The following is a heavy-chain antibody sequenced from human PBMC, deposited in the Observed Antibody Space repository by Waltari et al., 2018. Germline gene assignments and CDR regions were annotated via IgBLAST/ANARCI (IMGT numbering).Heavy chain of an antibody. CDR3: ARGGQTSNWNDEEGFGP. CDR1: GGSISSHS. J-gene: IGHJ5*02. V-gene: IGHV4-4*09. CDR2: MYASKYT. Sequence: QVQLQESGPGLVKPSETLSLTCTVSGGSISSHSWRWIRQFPGKGLEWIGYMYASKYTKYNPSLKNRITLSVDTSKNLFSLQLRSVTAADTAVYYCARGGQTSNWNDEEGFGPWGQGALVTVSS. D-gene: IGHD1-1*01.